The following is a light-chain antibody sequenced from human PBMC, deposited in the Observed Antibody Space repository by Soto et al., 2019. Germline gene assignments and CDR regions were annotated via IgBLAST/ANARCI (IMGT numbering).Light chain of an antibody. V-gene: IGKV1-5*01. CDR2: DAS. J-gene: IGKJ1*01. CDR1: QNIDSW. Sequence: DLQMTQSPSALSASVGDRVPITCRASQNIDSWLAWYQQKPGKAPKLLISDASRLESGVPSIFSGSGSGTDFTLTINSLQPDDFATYYCQQYNSYSPTFGQGTKVDIK. CDR3: QQYNSYSPT.